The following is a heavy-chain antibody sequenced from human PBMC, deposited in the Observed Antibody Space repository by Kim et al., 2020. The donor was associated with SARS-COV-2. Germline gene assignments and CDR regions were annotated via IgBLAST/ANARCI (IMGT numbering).Heavy chain of an antibody. V-gene: IGHV4-31*03. CDR2: IYYSGRT. CDR3: ARAFVNVGVVAERWFDP. CDR1: GGSISSGGYY. Sequence: SETLSLTCTVSGGSISSGGYYWSWIRQHPGKGLEWIGYIYYSGRTYYNPSLKRRVTISVDTSKNQFSLKLSSVTAADTAVYYCARAFVNVGVVAERWFDPWGQGALDTVST. D-gene: IGHD2-15*01. J-gene: IGHJ5*02.